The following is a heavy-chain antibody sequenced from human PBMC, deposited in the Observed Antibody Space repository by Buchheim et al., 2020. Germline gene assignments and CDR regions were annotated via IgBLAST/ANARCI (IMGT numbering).Heavy chain of an antibody. CDR1: GFTFSSYW. Sequence: EVQLVESGGGLVQPGGSLRLSCAASGFTFSSYWMHWVRQAPGKGLVWVSRINSDGSSTNYADFVKGRFTISRDNAKNTLYLQMNSLRVEDTAVYYCARGVVTMVRGVNYYYYMDVWGKGTT. D-gene: IGHD3-10*01. V-gene: IGHV3-74*01. J-gene: IGHJ6*03. CDR2: INSDGSST. CDR3: ARGVVTMVRGVNYYYYMDV.